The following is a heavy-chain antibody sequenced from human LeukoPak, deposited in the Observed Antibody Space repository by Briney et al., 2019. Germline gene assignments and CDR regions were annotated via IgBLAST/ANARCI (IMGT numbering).Heavy chain of an antibody. CDR2: IYSSGTT. Sequence: SETLSLTCTVSGGSINTYYWSWIRQPAGKGLEWIGRIYSSGTTHYNPSLKSRVTMSVDTSKNQFSLKLSSVTAADTAVYYCASFYYDTTNPNWFDPWGQGPLVTVSS. V-gene: IGHV4-4*07. CDR3: ASFYYDTTNPNWFDP. D-gene: IGHD3-22*01. CDR1: GGSINTYY. J-gene: IGHJ5*02.